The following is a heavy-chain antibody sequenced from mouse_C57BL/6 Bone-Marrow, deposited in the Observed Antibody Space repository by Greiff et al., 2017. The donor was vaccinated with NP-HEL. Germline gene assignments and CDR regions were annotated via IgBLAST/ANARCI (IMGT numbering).Heavy chain of an antibody. CDR3: ARRNLAWFAY. CDR1: GFTFSSYG. J-gene: IGHJ3*01. V-gene: IGHV5-6*01. CDR2: ISSGGSYP. Sequence: EVQGVESGGDLVKPGGSLKLSCAASGFTFSSYGMSWVRQTPDKRLEWVATISSGGSYPDYPDSVKGRFTISRDNAKNTLYLQMSSLKSEDTAMYDCARRNLAWFAYWGQGTLVTVSA.